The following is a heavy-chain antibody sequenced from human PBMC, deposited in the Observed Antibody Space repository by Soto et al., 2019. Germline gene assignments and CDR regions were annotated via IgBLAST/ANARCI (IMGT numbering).Heavy chain of an antibody. CDR2: ISDNGGRT. J-gene: IGHJ4*02. D-gene: IGHD6-19*01. V-gene: IGHV3-23*01. Sequence: EVQLLESGGGLVQPGGSLRLSCAASGFTFSTYAMAWIRQAPGKGLEWVSGISDNGGRTYYAASVKGRFTISRDNSKNTLYLQMNSLRPEDTAIYYCAKDHHTTKPVATDYWGQATLVTVSS. CDR1: GFTFSTYA. CDR3: AKDHHTTKPVATDY.